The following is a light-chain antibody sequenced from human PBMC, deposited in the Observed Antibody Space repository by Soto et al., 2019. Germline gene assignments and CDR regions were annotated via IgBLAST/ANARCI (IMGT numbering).Light chain of an antibody. J-gene: IGKJ1*01. CDR3: LQDYNHPWT. CDR2: AAS. Sequence: AIQMTQSPSSLSASVGDRVTITCRASQGIKDDLGWYQQKPGKASKFLIFAASTLQSGVPSRFSGSGYGTDFTLTISSLQPEDFATYYCLQDYNHPWTFGQGTKVEMK. V-gene: IGKV1-6*01. CDR1: QGIKDD.